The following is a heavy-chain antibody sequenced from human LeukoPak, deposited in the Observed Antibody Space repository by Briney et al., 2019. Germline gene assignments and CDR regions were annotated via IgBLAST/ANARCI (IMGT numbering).Heavy chain of an antibody. V-gene: IGHV3-48*03. Sequence: PGGSLRLSCAASGFTFSSYEMNWVRQAPGKGLEWVSYISSSGSTIYYADSVKGRFTISRDNAKNSLYLQMNSLRAEDTALYYCARRIDDYGDSTGVFDIWGQGTMVTVSS. CDR1: GFTFSSYE. D-gene: IGHD4-17*01. CDR3: ARRIDDYGDSTGVFDI. CDR2: ISSSGSTI. J-gene: IGHJ3*02.